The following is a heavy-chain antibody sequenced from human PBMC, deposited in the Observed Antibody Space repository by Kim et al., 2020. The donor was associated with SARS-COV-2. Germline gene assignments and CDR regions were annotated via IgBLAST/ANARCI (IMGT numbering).Heavy chain of an antibody. J-gene: IGHJ3*01. D-gene: IGHD2-8*01. CDR3: TKPRAWANTFDV. Sequence: PSLRSRLTVSQDTSKNQFSLSLSAVTAADTAVYYCTKPRAWANTFDVWGRGTMVTVSS. V-gene: IGHV4-59*04.